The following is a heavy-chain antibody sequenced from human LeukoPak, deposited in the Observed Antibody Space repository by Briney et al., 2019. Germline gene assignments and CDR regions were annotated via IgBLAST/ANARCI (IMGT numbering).Heavy chain of an antibody. CDR2: ISGSGGST. J-gene: IGHJ6*02. CDR3: AKSHSYAAARYYYGMDV. CDR1: GFTFSSYA. V-gene: IGHV3-23*01. D-gene: IGHD6-13*01. Sequence: PGGSLRPSCAASGFTFSSYAMSWVRQAPGKGLEWVSAISGSGGSTYYADSVKGRFTISRDNSKNTLYLQMNSLRAEDTAVYYCAKSHSYAAARYYYGMDVWGQGTTVTVSS.